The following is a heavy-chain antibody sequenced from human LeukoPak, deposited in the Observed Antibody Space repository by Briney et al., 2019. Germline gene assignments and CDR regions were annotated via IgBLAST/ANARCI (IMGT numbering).Heavy chain of an antibody. J-gene: IGHJ4*02. CDR3: ATSSDPRLLCL. V-gene: IGHV1-69*05. D-gene: IGHD3-10*02. CDR2: IIPIFGTA. Sequence: SVKVSCKASGGTFSSYAISWVRQAPGQGLEWMGRIIPIFGTANYAQEFQGRVTITTDESTSTAYMELSSLRSEDTAVYYCATSSDPRLLCLWGQGTLVTVSS. CDR1: GGTFSSYA.